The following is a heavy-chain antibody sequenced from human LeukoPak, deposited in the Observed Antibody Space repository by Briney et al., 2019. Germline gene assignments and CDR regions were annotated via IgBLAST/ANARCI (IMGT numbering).Heavy chain of an antibody. CDR3: ARENRGIRFLEWFLQGGNWFDP. Sequence: GGSLRLSCAASGFTFSSYSMNWVRQAPGKGLEWVSSISSSSSYIYYADSVKGRFTISRDNAKNSLYLQMNSLRAEDTAVYYCARENRGIRFLEWFLQGGNWFDPWGQGTLVTVSS. V-gene: IGHV3-21*01. J-gene: IGHJ5*02. CDR1: GFTFSSYS. CDR2: ISSSSSYI. D-gene: IGHD3-3*01.